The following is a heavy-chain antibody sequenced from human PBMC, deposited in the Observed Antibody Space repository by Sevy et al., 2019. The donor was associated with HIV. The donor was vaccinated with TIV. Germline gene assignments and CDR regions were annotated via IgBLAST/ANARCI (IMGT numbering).Heavy chain of an antibody. CDR1: GGSISDSNYY. CDR2: GYYDGTT. CDR3: AREKEWLVRLNDY. D-gene: IGHD6-19*01. Sequence: SETLSLTCIVSGGSISDSNYYWGWIRQPPGKGLEGIGSGYYDGTTDYNPSLKSRVTVSVETSKHRLSLKLRSVTAADTAVYYCAREKEWLVRLNDYWGQGILVIVSS. J-gene: IGHJ4*02. V-gene: IGHV4-39*02.